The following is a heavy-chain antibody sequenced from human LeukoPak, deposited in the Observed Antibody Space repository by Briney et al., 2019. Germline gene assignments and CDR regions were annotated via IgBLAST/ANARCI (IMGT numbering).Heavy chain of an antibody. Sequence: GGSLRLSCAASGFTFNSYSMHWVRQAPGKGLEWVAVISYDGSNKYYADSVKGRFTISRDNSKNTLYLQMNSLRAEDTAVYYCEQQPAGSSRFDPWGQGTLVTVSS. V-gene: IGHV3-30*04. CDR3: EQQPAGSSRFDP. J-gene: IGHJ5*02. CDR2: ISYDGSNK. CDR1: GFTFNSYS. D-gene: IGHD6-13*01.